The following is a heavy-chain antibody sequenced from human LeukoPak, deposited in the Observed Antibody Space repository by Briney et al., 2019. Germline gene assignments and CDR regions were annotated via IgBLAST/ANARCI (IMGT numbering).Heavy chain of an antibody. D-gene: IGHD6-13*01. CDR3: ARRRAAAGLGNWFDP. Sequence: GGSLRLSCAASGFTLSSYWMHWVRQAPGKGLVWVSRISSDGSTTTYADSVKGRFTISRDNAKNTLYLQMNSLRAEDTAVYYCARRRAAAGLGNWFDPWGQGTLVTVSS. CDR1: GFTLSSYW. CDR2: ISSDGSTT. J-gene: IGHJ5*02. V-gene: IGHV3-74*01.